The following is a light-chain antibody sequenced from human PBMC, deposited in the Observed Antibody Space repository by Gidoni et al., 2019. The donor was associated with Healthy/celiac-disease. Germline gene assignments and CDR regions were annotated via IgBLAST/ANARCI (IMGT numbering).Light chain of an antibody. CDR1: QSVSSIY. J-gene: IGKJ1*01. Sequence: EIVLTQSPGTLSSSPGERATLSCRASQSVSSIYLARYMQKPGQAPRLHIYGEPSRATGIPDRFSGSGSGTDFTLTISRLEADDFAVYYCQQYGSSTWTFGQGTKVEIK. CDR3: QQYGSSTWT. CDR2: GEP. V-gene: IGKV3-20*01.